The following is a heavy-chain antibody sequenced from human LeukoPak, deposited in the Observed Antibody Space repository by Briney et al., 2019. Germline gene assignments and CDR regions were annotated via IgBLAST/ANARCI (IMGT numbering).Heavy chain of an antibody. CDR2: IWYDGSNK. CDR3: AKEYGSGRYYFDY. V-gene: IGHV3-33*06. CDR1: GFTFSGYA. Sequence: GGSLRLSCAASGFTFSGYAMSWVRQAPGKGLEWVAVIWYDGSNKYYADSVKGRFTISRDNSKNTLYLQMNSLRAEDTAVYYCAKEYGSGRYYFDYWGQGTLVTVSS. J-gene: IGHJ4*02. D-gene: IGHD3-10*01.